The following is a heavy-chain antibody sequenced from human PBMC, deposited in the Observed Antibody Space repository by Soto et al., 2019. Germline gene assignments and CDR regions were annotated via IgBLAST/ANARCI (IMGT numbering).Heavy chain of an antibody. V-gene: IGHV3-11*01. D-gene: IGHD3-3*02. CDR2: ISSSGSTI. Sequence: KPGGSLRLSCAASGFTFSDYYMSWIRQAPGKGLEWVSYISSSGSTIYYADSVKGRFTISRDNAKNSLYLQMNSLRAEDTAVYYCARDIRDWYNWFDPWGQGTLVTVSS. J-gene: IGHJ5*02. CDR1: GFTFSDYY. CDR3: ARDIRDWYNWFDP.